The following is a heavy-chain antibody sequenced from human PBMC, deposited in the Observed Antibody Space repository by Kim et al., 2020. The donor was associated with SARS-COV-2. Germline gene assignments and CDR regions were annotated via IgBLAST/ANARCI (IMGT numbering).Heavy chain of an antibody. CDR3: ARDGVAAAGTTILDY. V-gene: IGHV3-7*01. Sequence: VESVKGRLTISRDNAKNSLYLQMNSLRAEDTAVYYCARDGVAAAGTTILDYWGQGSLVTVSS. J-gene: IGHJ4*02. D-gene: IGHD6-13*01.